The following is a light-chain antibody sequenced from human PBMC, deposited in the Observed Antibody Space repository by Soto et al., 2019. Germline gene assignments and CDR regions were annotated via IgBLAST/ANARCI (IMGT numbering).Light chain of an antibody. CDR2: KAS. Sequence: DKQLTQSPSTLSASIGDRVTITCRASRNVGDWLAWFQQKPGKAPKLLIYKASTLESGVPSRFRGTASGTEFTLTISSLQHDDYESYYCQAHGTYQLTLGGGTKVDIK. J-gene: IGKJ4*01. V-gene: IGKV1-5*03. CDR3: QAHGTYQLT. CDR1: RNVGDW.